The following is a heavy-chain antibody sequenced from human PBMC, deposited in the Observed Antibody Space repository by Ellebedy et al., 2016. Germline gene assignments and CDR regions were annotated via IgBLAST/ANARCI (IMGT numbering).Heavy chain of an antibody. CDR3: ARGVGSGWFDP. D-gene: IGHD2-15*01. CDR1: GFTFSASV. CDR2: ISPTGGST. V-gene: IGHV3-64*02. J-gene: IGHJ5*02. Sequence: GGSLRLSCAASGFTFSASVLHWVRQAPGKGLEYVSAISPTGGSTYHADSVKGRFIISRDNSKNTLYLQMNSLRAEDTAVYYCARGVGSGWFDPWGQGTLVTVSS.